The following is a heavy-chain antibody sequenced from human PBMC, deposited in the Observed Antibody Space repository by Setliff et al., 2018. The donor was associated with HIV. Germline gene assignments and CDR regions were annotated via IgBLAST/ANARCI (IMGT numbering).Heavy chain of an antibody. D-gene: IGHD5-12*01. J-gene: IGHJ3*02. V-gene: IGHV3-48*03. CDR3: AKMGFRDGYILSDM. CDR1: GFTFDDYG. CDR2: ISDSGRTI. Sequence: GGSLRLSCAASGFTFDDYGMSWVRQAPGKGLEWLSYISDSGRTIYYAGSVKGRFTISRDNAKNSLYLQMNRLRAEDTAVYYCAKMGFRDGYILSDMWGQGTMVTVSS.